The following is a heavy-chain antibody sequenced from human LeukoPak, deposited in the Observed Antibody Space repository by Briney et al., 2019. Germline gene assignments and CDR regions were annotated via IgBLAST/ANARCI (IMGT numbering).Heavy chain of an antibody. Sequence: GGSLRLSCAASGFTFSDYWMTWVRQAPGKGLEWVANIKQDGSERYYVDSVKGRFTVSRDNAKNSLYLQMNSLRAEDTAVYYCARLLYAAGSDFWGQGTLVTVSS. J-gene: IGHJ4*02. CDR2: IKQDGSER. D-gene: IGHD6-13*01. CDR1: GFTFSDYW. CDR3: ARLLYAAGSDF. V-gene: IGHV3-7*05.